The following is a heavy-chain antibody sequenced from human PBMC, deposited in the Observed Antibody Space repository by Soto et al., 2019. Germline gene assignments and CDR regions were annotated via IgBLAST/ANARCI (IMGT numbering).Heavy chain of an antibody. V-gene: IGHV3-23*01. CDR3: AKDRDCSGGSCYYNY. Sequence: PGGSLRLSCAASGLTFSSYAMNWVRQAPGKGLEWVSAISGSGGNTYYADSVKGRFTISRDNSKNTLYLQMNSLRAEDTAVYYCAKDRDCSGGSCYYNYWGQGTLVTVSS. J-gene: IGHJ4*02. D-gene: IGHD2-15*01. CDR1: GLTFSSYA. CDR2: ISGSGGNT.